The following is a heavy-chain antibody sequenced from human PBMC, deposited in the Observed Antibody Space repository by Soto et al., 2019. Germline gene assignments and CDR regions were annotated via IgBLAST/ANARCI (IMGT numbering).Heavy chain of an antibody. CDR3: ARKAYCGGDCFVHDP. V-gene: IGHV4-61*01. Sequence: SETLSLTCTVSGGSVSSGSYNWSWIRQPPGKGLEWIGYIYYSGSTNYNPSLKSRVTISVDTSKNQFSLKLSSVTAADTAVYYCARKAYCGGDCFVHDPWGQGTLVTVSS. CDR2: IYYSGST. CDR1: GGSVSSGSYN. J-gene: IGHJ5*02. D-gene: IGHD2-21*02.